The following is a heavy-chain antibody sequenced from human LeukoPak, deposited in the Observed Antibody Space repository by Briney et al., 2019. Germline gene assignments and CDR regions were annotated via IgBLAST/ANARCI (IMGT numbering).Heavy chain of an antibody. CDR1: GFTFSSYA. J-gene: IGHJ4*02. CDR2: ISGSGGST. V-gene: IGHV3-23*01. Sequence: GGSLRLSCAASGFTFSSYAMSWVRQAPGKGLEWVSAISGSGGSTYYADSVKGRFTISRDNSKNTLYLQMNSLRAEDTAVYYCAKDITPYLAAAGTAFDYWGQGTLVTVSS. D-gene: IGHD6-13*01. CDR3: AKDITPYLAAAGTAFDY.